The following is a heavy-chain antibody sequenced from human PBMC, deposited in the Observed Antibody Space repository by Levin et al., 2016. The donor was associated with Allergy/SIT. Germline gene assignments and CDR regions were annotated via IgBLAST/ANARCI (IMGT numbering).Heavy chain of an antibody. CDR1: DLNVTVNY. D-gene: IGHD4-23*01. J-gene: IGHJ4*02. CDR2: LYSDDSA. CDR3: AKGSTVVSTNDY. Sequence: GESLKISCAISDLNVTVNYMSWVRQTPGKGLEWVSVLYSDDSAYYGDSVRGRFSISRDTSKNTLYLQMNSLRAEDTAVYYCAKGSTVVSTNDYWGQGTLVAVSS. V-gene: IGHV3-53*01.